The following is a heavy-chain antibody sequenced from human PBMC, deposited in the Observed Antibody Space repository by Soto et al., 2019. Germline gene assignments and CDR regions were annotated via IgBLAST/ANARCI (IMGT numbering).Heavy chain of an antibody. CDR3: ARNGGIYSGYDYYFDY. Sequence: GGSLRLSCAASGFTFSSYSMNWVRQAPGKGLEWVSYISSSSSTIYYADSVKGRFTISRDNAKNSLYLQMNSLRAEDTAVYYCARNGGIYSGYDYYFDYWGQGTLVTVSS. J-gene: IGHJ4*02. V-gene: IGHV3-48*01. CDR1: GFTFSSYS. D-gene: IGHD5-12*01. CDR2: ISSSSSTI.